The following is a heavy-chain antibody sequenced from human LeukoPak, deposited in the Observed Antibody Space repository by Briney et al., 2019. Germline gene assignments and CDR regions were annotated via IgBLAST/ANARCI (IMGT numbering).Heavy chain of an antibody. Sequence: ASAKVSCKASGYSFTDYYMHWVRQAPGQGLEWMGRINPKRGGTNYAQKFQGRVTMTRNTSISTAYMELSSLRSEDTAVYYCARGHGYSSSWAQYYYYGMDVWGQGTTVTVSS. CDR1: GYSFTDYY. CDR3: ARGHGYSSSWAQYYYYGMDV. CDR2: INPKRGGT. D-gene: IGHD6-13*01. J-gene: IGHJ6*02. V-gene: IGHV1-2*06.